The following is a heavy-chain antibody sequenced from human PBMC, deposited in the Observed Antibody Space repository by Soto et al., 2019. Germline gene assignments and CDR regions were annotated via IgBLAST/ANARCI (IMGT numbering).Heavy chain of an antibody. J-gene: IGHJ5*02. Sequence: QVQLQQWGAGLLRPSETLSLTCAVSSESLRGYYWTWIRQSPGKGLEWIGEISQSGFTNYNPSLESRVNMSVDTLKSQFSLHLTSVTAADTAVYYCARGLFSSGWYSYFDPWGQGTPSPSPQ. CDR1: SESLRGYY. CDR2: ISQSGFT. CDR3: ARGLFSSGWYSYFDP. D-gene: IGHD6-19*01. V-gene: IGHV4-34*01.